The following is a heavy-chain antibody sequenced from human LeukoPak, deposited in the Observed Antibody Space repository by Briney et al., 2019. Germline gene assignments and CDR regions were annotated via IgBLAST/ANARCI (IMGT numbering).Heavy chain of an antibody. Sequence: GASVKVSCKVSGYTLTELSMHWVRQAPGKGLEWMGCFDPEDGETIYAQKFQGRVTMTEDTSTDTAYMELSSLRSEDTAVYYCAREEYYYDSSGYSDYWGQGTLVTVSS. CDR3: AREEYYYDSSGYSDY. V-gene: IGHV1-24*01. D-gene: IGHD3-22*01. CDR2: FDPEDGET. CDR1: GYTLTELS. J-gene: IGHJ4*02.